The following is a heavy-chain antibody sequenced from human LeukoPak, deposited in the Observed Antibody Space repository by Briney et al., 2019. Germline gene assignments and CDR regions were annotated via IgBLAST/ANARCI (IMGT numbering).Heavy chain of an antibody. CDR3: ARGYCSSCNWFDP. CDR2: IISSSSSYI. CDR1: GFTFSSYS. J-gene: IGHJ5*02. V-gene: IGHV3-21*01. D-gene: IGHD2-15*01. Sequence: GSLRLSCAASGFTFSSYSMNWVRQAPGKGLEWFSSIISSSSSYIYYADSVKGRFTISSANANNSLYLQINILTAEHTAVYYCARGYCSSCNWFDPWGQGTLVSV.